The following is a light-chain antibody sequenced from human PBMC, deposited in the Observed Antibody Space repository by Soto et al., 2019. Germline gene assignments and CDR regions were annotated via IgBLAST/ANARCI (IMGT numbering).Light chain of an antibody. CDR3: QQYNNCPLT. V-gene: IGKV3-15*01. Sequence: EIEMTHSRSTLSASLWDGFTIXLLASDIISGKLAWYQQKPGQAPRLLIYDTSTRVSGIPARFSGSGSGTEFTLTISSLQSDDFAVYYCQQYNNCPLTFGRGTKVDIK. CDR1: DIISGK. CDR2: DTS. J-gene: IGKJ4*01.